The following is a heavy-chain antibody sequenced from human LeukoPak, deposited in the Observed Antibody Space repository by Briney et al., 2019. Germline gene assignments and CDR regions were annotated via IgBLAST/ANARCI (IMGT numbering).Heavy chain of an antibody. CDR2: ISYDGSNK. CDR1: GFTFSSYA. Sequence: GGSLRLSCAASGFTFSSYAMHWVRQAPGKGLEWVAVISYDGSNKYYADSVKGRFTISRDNSKNTLYLQMNSLRAEDTAVYYCARDQQGYYYDSSGGSHDYWGQGTLVTVSS. D-gene: IGHD3-22*01. CDR3: ARDQQGYYYDSSGGSHDY. V-gene: IGHV3-30*04. J-gene: IGHJ4*02.